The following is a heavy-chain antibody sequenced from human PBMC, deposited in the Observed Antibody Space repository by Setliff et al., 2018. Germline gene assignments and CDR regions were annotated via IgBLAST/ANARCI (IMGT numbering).Heavy chain of an antibody. CDR1: GGSISSYY. J-gene: IGHJ4*02. D-gene: IGHD3-16*02. CDR3: ARSFSHREKFLLDY. V-gene: IGHV4-4*07. Sequence: KPSETLSLTCTVSGGSISSYYWSWIRQPAGKGLEWIGHIYIGGSANYNPSLKSRVTMSIDTSKNQFSLKLNSVTAADTAVYYCARSFSHREKFLLDYWGQGALVTVSS. CDR2: IYIGGSA.